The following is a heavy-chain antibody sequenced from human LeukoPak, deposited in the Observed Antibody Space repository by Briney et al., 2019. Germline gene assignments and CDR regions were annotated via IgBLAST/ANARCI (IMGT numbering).Heavy chain of an antibody. CDR1: GFTFSSYA. Sequence: GGSLRLSCAASGFTFSSYAMSWVRQAPGKGLEWVSAISGSGGSTYYADSVKGRFTISRDNSKNTLYLQMSSLRAEDTAVYYCAKDRLAAAMNPATELDYWGQGTLVTVSS. V-gene: IGHV3-23*01. CDR3: AKDRLAAAMNPATELDY. J-gene: IGHJ4*02. CDR2: ISGSGGST. D-gene: IGHD6-13*01.